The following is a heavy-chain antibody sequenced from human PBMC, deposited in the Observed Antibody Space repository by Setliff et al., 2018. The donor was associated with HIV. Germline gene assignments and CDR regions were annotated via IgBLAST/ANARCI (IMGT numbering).Heavy chain of an antibody. CDR3: ALTGHRLLRGYMDV. D-gene: IGHD2-15*01. J-gene: IGHJ6*03. V-gene: IGHV4-4*07. CDR1: DDPISSYY. CDR2: PYVSGDT. Sequence: SETLSLTCYVTDDPISSYYWSWVRQPAGKGLEWIGSPYVSGDTNYNPSLKSRVTMSLDTSKKHFSLNLKSVTAADTAVYYCALTGHRLLRGYMDVWGKGTTVTVSS.